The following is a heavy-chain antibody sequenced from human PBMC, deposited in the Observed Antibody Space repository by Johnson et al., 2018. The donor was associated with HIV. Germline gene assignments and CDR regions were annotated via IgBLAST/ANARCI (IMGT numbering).Heavy chain of an antibody. CDR3: AKDIRVKELRFLERLLVLGIFDI. V-gene: IGHV3-9*01. CDR1: GFDFKSYA. D-gene: IGHD3-3*01. CDR2: ISWNSGST. J-gene: IGHJ3*02. Sequence: VQLVESGGGLVQPGGSLRISCAASGFDFKSYAMTWVRQAPGKGLEWVSSISWNSGSTGYADSVKGRFTISRDNAKNSLYLQMNSLRAEDTALYFCAKDIRVKELRFLERLLVLGIFDIWGQGTMVTVSS.